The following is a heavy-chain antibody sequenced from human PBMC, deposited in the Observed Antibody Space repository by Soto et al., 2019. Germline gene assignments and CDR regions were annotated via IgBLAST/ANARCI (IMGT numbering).Heavy chain of an antibody. CDR3: ARDFRRYSSPPGPLEY. V-gene: IGHV1-46*01. D-gene: IGHD6-13*01. CDR2: INPSGGST. CDR1: GYTFTSYY. Sequence: ASVKVSCKASGYTFTSYYLHWVRQAPGQGLEWMGIINPSGGSTSYAQKFQGRVTMTRDTSTSTVYMELSSLRSEDTAVCYCARDFRRYSSPPGPLEYWGLGTLVTVSS. J-gene: IGHJ4*02.